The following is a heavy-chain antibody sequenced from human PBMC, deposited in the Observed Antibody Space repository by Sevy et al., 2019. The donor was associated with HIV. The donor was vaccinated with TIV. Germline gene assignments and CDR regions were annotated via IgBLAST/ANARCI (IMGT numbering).Heavy chain of an antibody. CDR1: GFTFSTYA. CDR2: ISASAGST. CDR3: AKDRVSGTYYTGDFDY. V-gene: IGHV3-23*01. Sequence: GGSLRLSCAASGFTFSTYAMTWVRQAPGKELEWVSVISASAGSTYYSDSVKGRFTISRDNSKNTLYLQMNSLRTEDTAVYYCAKDRVSGTYYTGDFDYWGQGTLVTVSS. J-gene: IGHJ4*02. D-gene: IGHD3-3*01.